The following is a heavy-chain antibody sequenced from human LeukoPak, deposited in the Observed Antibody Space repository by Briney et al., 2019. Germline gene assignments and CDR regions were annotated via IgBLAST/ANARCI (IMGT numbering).Heavy chain of an antibody. J-gene: IGHJ3*02. CDR3: ARGDTAMVLDAFDI. D-gene: IGHD5-18*01. CDR1: GGSISGYY. V-gene: IGHV4-59*01. Sequence: SETLSLTCTVSGGSISGYYWNWNRQSPGKGLEWIGNIYDSGNIYDSRITKYNPSLNSRVSISVDMSKNQFTLKLSSVTAADTAVYYCARGDTAMVLDAFDIWGQGTMVTVSS. CDR2: IYDSGNIYDSRIT.